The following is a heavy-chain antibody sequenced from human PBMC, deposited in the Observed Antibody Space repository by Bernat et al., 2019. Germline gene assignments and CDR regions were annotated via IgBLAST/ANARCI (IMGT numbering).Heavy chain of an antibody. Sequence: QVQLVESGGGVVQPGGSLRLSCVASGFTFSRYAMRWVRQAPGKGLEWVAVITYDGSNKYYTDSVKGRFTISRDNSKNTLYLQMNSLRAEDTAVYYCRRDRTNRYCSGRYVAYFDYWGQGTLVTVSS. CDR3: RRDRTNRYCSGRYVAYFDY. V-gene: IGHV3-30*04. CDR1: GFTFSRYA. D-gene: IGHD6-19*01. J-gene: IGHJ4*02. CDR2: ITYDGSNK.